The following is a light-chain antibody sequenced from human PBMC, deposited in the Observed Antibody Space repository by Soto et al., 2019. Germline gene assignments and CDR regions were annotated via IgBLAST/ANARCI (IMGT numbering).Light chain of an antibody. J-gene: IGKJ1*01. CDR2: DAS. Sequence: EIVLTQSPATLSLSPGERATLSCRASQSVSSSLAWYQQKPGQAPRLLIYDASNRATGIPARFSGSGSGTDFTLTISSLEPEDFAVYYCQKGRTFGQGTKVEIK. V-gene: IGKV3-11*01. CDR1: QSVSSS. CDR3: QKGRT.